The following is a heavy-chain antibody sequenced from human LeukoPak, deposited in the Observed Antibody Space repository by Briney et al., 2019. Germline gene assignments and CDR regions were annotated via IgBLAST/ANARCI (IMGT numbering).Heavy chain of an antibody. V-gene: IGHV3-74*01. J-gene: IGHJ6*04. CDR2: INSDGINT. Sequence: PGGSLRLSCAASGFTFSTYGMHWVRQAPGKGLVWVSRINSDGINTSYADSVKGRFTISRDNAKNSLYLQMNSLRAEDTAVYYCARQTYYDIFTGYDPNVWGKGTTVTVSS. D-gene: IGHD3-9*01. CDR3: ARQTYYDIFTGYDPNV. CDR1: GFTFSTYG.